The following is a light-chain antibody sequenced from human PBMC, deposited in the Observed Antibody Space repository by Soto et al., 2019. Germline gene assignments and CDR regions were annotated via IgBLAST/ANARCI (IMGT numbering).Light chain of an antibody. V-gene: IGKV1-39*01. CDR2: SAS. CDR1: QSIGNY. Sequence: DIQMTQSAVSVSASVGDRATITCRASQSIGNYLNWYQQKPGEVPKLLIYSASSLQSGVPSRFSGSRSGPDFTLTISSLQPEDFATYYCQQSYSSPPTFGQGTKVDIK. J-gene: IGKJ1*01. CDR3: QQSYSSPPT.